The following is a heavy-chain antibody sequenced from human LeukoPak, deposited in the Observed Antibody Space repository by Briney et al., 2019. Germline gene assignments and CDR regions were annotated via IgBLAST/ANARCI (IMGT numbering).Heavy chain of an antibody. D-gene: IGHD1-1*01. CDR2: IKQDGSEK. Sequence: GGSLRLSCAASGFTFSSYWMSWVRQAPGKGLEGVANIKQDGSEKYYVDSVKGRFTISRDNAKNSLYLQMNSLRAEDTAVYYCARLRGEAGTHLSYDYWGQGTLVTVSS. CDR3: ARLRGEAGTHLSYDY. V-gene: IGHV3-7*01. CDR1: GFTFSSYW. J-gene: IGHJ4*02.